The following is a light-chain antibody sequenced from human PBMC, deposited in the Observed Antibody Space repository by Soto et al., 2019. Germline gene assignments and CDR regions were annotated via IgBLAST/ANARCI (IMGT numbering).Light chain of an antibody. CDR1: HSVSSSD. CDR3: QQCGTSPPIT. V-gene: IGKV3-20*01. CDR2: GAS. Sequence: EIVLTQSPGTLSLSPGETAILSCRASHSVSSSDLAWYQQKPGQAPRLLIHGASSRATGIPDRFCASGSGTDFTLTISRLEPEDFAVYYCQQCGTSPPITFGPGTRVDI. J-gene: IGKJ3*01.